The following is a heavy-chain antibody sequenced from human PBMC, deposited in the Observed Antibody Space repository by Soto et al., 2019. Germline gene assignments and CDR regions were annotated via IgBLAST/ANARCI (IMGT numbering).Heavy chain of an antibody. J-gene: IGHJ3*01. CDR2: IGNSNNPT. CDR1: GFTFSDDS. V-gene: IGHV3-21*02. CDR3: AKEEGYCDGGPCYRGAFDF. Sequence: EVQLVESGGGLVKPGGPPRLSCAASGFTFSDDSMLWVRQAPGKGLEWLAFIGNSNNPTFYADSVRGRFTISRDNHKTSVYLRMNSLREEDSAVYFCAKEEGYCDGGPCYRGAFDFWGQGTIVNVSS. D-gene: IGHD2-15*01.